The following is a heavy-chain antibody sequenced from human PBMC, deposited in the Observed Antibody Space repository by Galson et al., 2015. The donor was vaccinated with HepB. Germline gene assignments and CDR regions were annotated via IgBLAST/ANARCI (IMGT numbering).Heavy chain of an antibody. V-gene: IGHV3-30*04. CDR3: ARDLYSSGYNDAFDI. J-gene: IGHJ3*02. Sequence: SLRLSCAASGFTFSSYAMHWVRQAPGKGLEWVAVISYDGSNKYYADSVKGRFTISRDNSKNTLYLQMNSLRAEDTAVYYCARDLYSSGYNDAFDIWGQGTMVTVSS. D-gene: IGHD3-22*01. CDR1: GFTFSSYA. CDR2: ISYDGSNK.